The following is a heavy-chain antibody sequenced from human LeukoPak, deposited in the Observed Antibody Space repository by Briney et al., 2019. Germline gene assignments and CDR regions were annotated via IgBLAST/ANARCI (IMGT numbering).Heavy chain of an antibody. Sequence: GGSLRLSCAASGFTFSSYSMNWVRQAPGKGLEWVSSISSSSSYIYYADSVKGRFTISRDNAENSLYLQMNSLRDEDTAVYYCARDPYSGGYGAYYYYYMDVWGKGTTVTVSS. CDR2: ISSSSSYI. V-gene: IGHV3-21*01. CDR1: GFTFSSYS. J-gene: IGHJ6*03. CDR3: ARDPYSGGYGAYYYYYMDV. D-gene: IGHD6-19*01.